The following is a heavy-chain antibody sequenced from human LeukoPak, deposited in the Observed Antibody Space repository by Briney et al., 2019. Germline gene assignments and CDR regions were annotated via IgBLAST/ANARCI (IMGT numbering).Heavy chain of an antibody. J-gene: IGHJ3*02. CDR1: GYTFTSYG. V-gene: IGHV1-18*01. D-gene: IGHD3-3*01. Sequence: ASVKVSCKASGYTFTSYGISWVRQAPGQGLGWMGWISAYNGYTNYAQKLQGRVTMTTDTSTSTAYMELRSLRSDDTAVYYCARDHVLRSADAFDIWGQGTMVTVSS. CDR3: ARDHVLRSADAFDI. CDR2: ISAYNGYT.